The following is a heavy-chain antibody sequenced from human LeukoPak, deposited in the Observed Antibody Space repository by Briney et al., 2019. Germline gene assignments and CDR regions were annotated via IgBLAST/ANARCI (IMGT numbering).Heavy chain of an antibody. V-gene: IGHV3-23*01. D-gene: IGHD6-19*01. J-gene: IGHJ3*02. CDR3: ARRGGSNGWGAFDI. CDR1: GFTFRNHA. Sequence: GGSLRLSCVASGFTFRNHAMNWVRQAPGEGLEWVSTSGGSGNDAYYGDSVKGRFTISRDNSKNTLYLQMNSLSRADTALYYCARRGGSNGWGAFDIWGQGTMVTVSS. CDR2: SGGSGNDA.